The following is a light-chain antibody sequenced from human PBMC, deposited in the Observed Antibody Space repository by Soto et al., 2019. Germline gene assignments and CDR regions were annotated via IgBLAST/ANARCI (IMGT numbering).Light chain of an antibody. CDR3: QVWDSISDHWV. CDR2: YDS. J-gene: IGLJ3*02. CDR1: NIGSKS. Sequence: SYELTQPPSVSVAPGKTARITVGGNNIGSKSVHWYQQKPGQAPVLVIYYDSDRPSGIPERFSGSNSGNTATLTISRVEAGDEADYYCQVWDSISDHWVFGGGTKLTVL. V-gene: IGLV3-21*04.